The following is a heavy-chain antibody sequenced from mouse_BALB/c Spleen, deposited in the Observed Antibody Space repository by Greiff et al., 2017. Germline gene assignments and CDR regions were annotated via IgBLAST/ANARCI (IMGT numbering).Heavy chain of an antibody. J-gene: IGHJ4*01. Sequence: VQLKESGPGLVKPSQSLSLTCSVTGYSITSGYYWNWIRQFPGNKLEWMGYISYDGSNNYNPSLKNRISITRDTSKNQFFLKLNSVTTEDTATYYCAGDGYYPYYAMDYWGQGTSVTVSS. CDR1: GYSITSGYY. D-gene: IGHD2-3*01. CDR2: ISYDGSN. V-gene: IGHV3-6*02. CDR3: AGDGYYPYYAMDY.